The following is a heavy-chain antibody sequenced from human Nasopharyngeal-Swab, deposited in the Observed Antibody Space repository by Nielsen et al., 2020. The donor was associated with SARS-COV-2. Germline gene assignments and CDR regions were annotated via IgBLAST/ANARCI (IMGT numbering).Heavy chain of an antibody. J-gene: IGHJ4*02. CDR3: AGTSGDY. CDR1: GFSFSSYA. CDR2: ISYDGSNK. Sequence: GESLKISCVPSGFSFSSYAMHWVRQAPGKGLEWVAVISYDGSNKYYADSVKGRFTISRDNSKNTLYLQMNSLRAEDTAVYYCAGTSGDYWGQGTLVTVSS. V-gene: IGHV3-30-3*01.